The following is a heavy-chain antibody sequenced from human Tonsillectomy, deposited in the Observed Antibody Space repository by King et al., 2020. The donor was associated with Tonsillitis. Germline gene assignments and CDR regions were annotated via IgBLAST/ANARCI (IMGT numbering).Heavy chain of an antibody. CDR2: INPNSGGK. V-gene: IGHV1-2*02. D-gene: IGHD3-10*01. J-gene: IGHJ4*02. CDR3: ARDSELWVGENDY. CDR1: GYTFTGYY. Sequence: QLVQSGAEVKKPGASVKVSCKASGYTFTGYYMHWVRQAPGQGLEWLGWINPNSGGKNYAQTLQGRVTMTRDTSISTAYMELSRLRSDDKAVYYCARDSELWVGENDYWGQGTLVTVSS.